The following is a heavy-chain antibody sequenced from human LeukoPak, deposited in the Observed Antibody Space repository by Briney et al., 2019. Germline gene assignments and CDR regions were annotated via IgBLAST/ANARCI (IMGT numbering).Heavy chain of an antibody. J-gene: IGHJ5*02. CDR2: ISSSSSYI. Sequence: GGSLRLSCAASGLTFSSYSMNWVRQAPGKGLEWVSSISSSSSYIYYADSVKGRFTISRDNAKNSLYLQMNSLRAEDTAVYYCARVADAGDWFDPWGQGTLVTVSS. CDR1: GLTFSSYS. D-gene: IGHD1-26*01. CDR3: ARVADAGDWFDP. V-gene: IGHV3-21*01.